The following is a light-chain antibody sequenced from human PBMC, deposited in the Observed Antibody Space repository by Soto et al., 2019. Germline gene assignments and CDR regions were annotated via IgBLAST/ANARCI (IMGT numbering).Light chain of an antibody. CDR3: SSYTSYTTLWV. Sequence: QSALTQPASVSGSPGQSITISCTGTGSDIGNYNYVSWYQQHPGEAPKLMIYGVSNRPSGVSNRFSGSKSGNAASLTISGLQAEDEADYYCSSYTSYTTLWVFGGGTKVTVL. CDR1: GSDIGNYNY. V-gene: IGLV2-14*01. J-gene: IGLJ3*02. CDR2: GVS.